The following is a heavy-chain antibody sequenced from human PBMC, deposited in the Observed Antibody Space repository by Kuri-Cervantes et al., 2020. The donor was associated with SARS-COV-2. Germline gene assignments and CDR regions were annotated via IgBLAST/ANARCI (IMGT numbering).Heavy chain of an antibody. Sequence: GGSLRLSCKGSGYSSTSYWIGWVRQMPGKGLEWMGIIYPGDSDTRYSPSFQGQVTISADKSISTAYLQWSSLKASDTAMYYCARLLTWFGELSGWFDPWGQGTLVTVSS. V-gene: IGHV5-51*01. CDR1: GYSSTSYW. J-gene: IGHJ5*02. CDR3: ARLLTWFGELSGWFDP. D-gene: IGHD3-10*01. CDR2: IYPGDSDT.